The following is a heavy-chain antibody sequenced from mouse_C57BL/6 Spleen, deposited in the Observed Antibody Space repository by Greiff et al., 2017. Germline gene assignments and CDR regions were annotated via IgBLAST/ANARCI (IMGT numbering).Heavy chain of an antibody. CDR3: ARGDYGSSRGNY. CDR2: ISYDGSN. J-gene: IGHJ2*01. D-gene: IGHD1-1*01. Sequence: EVKLMESGPGLVKPSQSLSLTCSVTGYSITSGYYWNWIRQFPGNKLEWMGYISYDGSNNYNPSLKNRISITRDTSKNQFFLKLNSVTTEDTATYYCARGDYGSSRGNYWGQGTTLTVSS. V-gene: IGHV3-6*01. CDR1: GYSITSGYY.